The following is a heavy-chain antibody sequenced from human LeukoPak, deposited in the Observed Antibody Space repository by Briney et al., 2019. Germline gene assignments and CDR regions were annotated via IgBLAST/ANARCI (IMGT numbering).Heavy chain of an antibody. D-gene: IGHD3-22*01. J-gene: IGHJ4*02. Sequence: SETLSLTCTVSGGSISSYYWSWIRQPAGKGLEWIGRIFTSGSTNYNPSLKSRVTMSVDTSKNQFSLKLSSVTAADTAVYYCAREDSSGYYEPFDYWGQGTLVTVSS. CDR1: GGSISSYY. CDR3: AREDSSGYYEPFDY. V-gene: IGHV4-4*07. CDR2: IFTSGST.